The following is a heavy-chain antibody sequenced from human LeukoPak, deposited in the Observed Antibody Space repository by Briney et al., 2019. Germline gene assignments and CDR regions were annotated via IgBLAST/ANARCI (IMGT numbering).Heavy chain of an antibody. CDR3: ARDSPSPAMVPRGAIDI. Sequence: SETLSLTCTVSGGSISSYYWSWIRQPAGKGLEWIGRIYTSGSTYYNPSLKSRVTISVDTSKNQFSLKLSSVTAADTAVYYCARDSPSPAMVPRGAIDIWGQGTMVTVSS. J-gene: IGHJ3*02. D-gene: IGHD5-18*01. V-gene: IGHV4-4*07. CDR1: GGSISSYY. CDR2: IYTSGST.